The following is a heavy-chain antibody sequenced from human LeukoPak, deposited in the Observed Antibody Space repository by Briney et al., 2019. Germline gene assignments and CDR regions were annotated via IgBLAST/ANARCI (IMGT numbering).Heavy chain of an antibody. D-gene: IGHD6-25*01. Sequence: GGSLRLSCAASGFTFSDYALNWVRQAPGKGLEWVGRARNKANSYTTQYAASVKGRFTISRDDSKNSLYLQMNSLKTEDTAVYYCARVSGSQWSPLDYWGQGILVTVSS. J-gene: IGHJ4*02. CDR3: ARVSGSQWSPLDY. CDR2: ARNKANSYTT. V-gene: IGHV3-72*01. CDR1: GFTFSDYA.